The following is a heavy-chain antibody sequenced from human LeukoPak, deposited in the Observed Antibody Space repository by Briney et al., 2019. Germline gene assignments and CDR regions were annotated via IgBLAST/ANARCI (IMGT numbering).Heavy chain of an antibody. CDR1: RFTFSIYA. V-gene: IGHV3-23*01. D-gene: IGHD3-10*01. Sequence: GGSLRLSCAASRFTFSIYAMGWFRQAPGKGLEWVSVISGRAERTYYADSVKGRFTISRDNSMDTLYLQMNSLRAEDTAVYYCAKDRGFYDSGSYSAASDIWGQGTMVTVSS. CDR2: ISGRAERT. CDR3: AKDRGFYDSGSYSAASDI. J-gene: IGHJ3*02.